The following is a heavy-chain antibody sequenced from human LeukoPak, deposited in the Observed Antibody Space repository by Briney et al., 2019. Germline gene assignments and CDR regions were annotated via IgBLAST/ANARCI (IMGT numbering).Heavy chain of an antibody. CDR3: AREDTGDYYSYYFDY. CDR1: GGSISSYY. CDR2: ISTSGST. Sequence: SSETLSLTCTVSGGSISSYYWSWIRQPAGKGLEWIGRISTSGSTNYSPSLKSRVSMSVDASKNQFSLRLSSVTAADTAVYYCAREDTGDYYSYYFDYWGQGTLVTVSS. D-gene: IGHD3-22*01. J-gene: IGHJ4*02. V-gene: IGHV4-4*07.